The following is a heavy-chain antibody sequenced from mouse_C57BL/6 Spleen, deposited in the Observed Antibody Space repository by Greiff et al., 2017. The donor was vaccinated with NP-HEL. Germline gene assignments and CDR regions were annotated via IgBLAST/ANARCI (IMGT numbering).Heavy chain of an antibody. CDR2: IYPGSGST. D-gene: IGHD3-2*02. J-gene: IGHJ3*01. Sequence: QVQLQQPGAELVKPGASVKMSCKASGYTFTSYWITWVKQRPGQGLEWIGDIYPGSGSTNYNEKFKSKATLTVDTSSSTAYMQLSSLTSEDSAVYYCARGESQTAQAFAYWGQGILVTVSA. V-gene: IGHV1-55*01. CDR1: GYTFTSYW. CDR3: ARGESQTAQAFAY.